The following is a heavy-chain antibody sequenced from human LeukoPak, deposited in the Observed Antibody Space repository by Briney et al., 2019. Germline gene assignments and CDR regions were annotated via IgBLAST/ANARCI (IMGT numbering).Heavy chain of an antibody. D-gene: IGHD3-22*01. J-gene: IGHJ4*02. V-gene: IGHV3-53*01. CDR1: GFTVSSNY. CDR2: IYSGGST. CDR3: ARGPDSSGYYTVYFDH. Sequence: GGSLRLSCAASGFTVSSNYMSWVRQAPGKGLEWVSVIYSGGSTYYADSVKGRFTISRDNSKNTLYLQMNSLRAEDTAVYYCARGPDSSGYYTVYFDHWGQGTLVTVSS.